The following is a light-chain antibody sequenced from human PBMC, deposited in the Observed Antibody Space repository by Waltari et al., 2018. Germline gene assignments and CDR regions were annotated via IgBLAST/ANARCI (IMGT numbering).Light chain of an antibody. V-gene: IGKV2D-29*01. Sequence: EIVMTQTPLSLSVTPGQTASIFCKSSQSHLDSNGKTYLYWYLQKPGQPPQLLIYEVSNRFPGVPDRFSGSGSGTDFALKISRVEAEDVGVYYCMQSIELPRTFGQGTKVEIK. CDR3: MQSIELPRT. J-gene: IGKJ1*01. CDR2: EVS. CDR1: QSHLDSNGKTY.